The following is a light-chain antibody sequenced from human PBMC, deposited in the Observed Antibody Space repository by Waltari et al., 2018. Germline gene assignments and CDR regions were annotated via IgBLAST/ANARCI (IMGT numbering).Light chain of an antibody. CDR2: SNN. V-gene: IGLV1-44*01. J-gene: IGLJ2*01. CDR3: ATWDDSLNGVV. Sequence: QSVLTQPPSASGTPGQGVTISCSGSRSNIGTNTVNWYQQLPGTAPNVLMYSNNQRPSGVPDRFSGSKSGPSASLAVSGLQSEDEGDYYCATWDDSLNGVVFGGGTKLTVL. CDR1: RSNIGTNT.